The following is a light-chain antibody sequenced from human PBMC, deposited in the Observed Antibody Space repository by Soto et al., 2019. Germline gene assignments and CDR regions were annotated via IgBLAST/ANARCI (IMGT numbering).Light chain of an antibody. CDR2: WAS. CDR3: QQYYSTPPLT. Sequence: DIVMTQSPDSLAVSLGERATINCKSSQSVLYSSNNKNYLAWYQQKPGQPPKLLIYWASTRESGVPDRFIGSGSGTDFTLTISSLQAEDEAVYYCQQYYSTPPLTFGGGTKVEIK. J-gene: IGKJ4*01. CDR1: QSVLYSSNNKNY. V-gene: IGKV4-1*01.